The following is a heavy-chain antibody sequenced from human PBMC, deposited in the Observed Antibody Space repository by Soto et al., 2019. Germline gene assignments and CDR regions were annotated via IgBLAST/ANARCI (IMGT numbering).Heavy chain of an antibody. CDR2: ISWNSGSI. V-gene: IGHV3-9*01. Sequence: EVQLVESGGGLVQPGRSLRLSCAASGFTFDDYAMHWVRQAPGKGLEWVSGISWNSGSIGYADSVKGRFTISRDNAKISLYLQMNSLRAEDTALYYCAKAPGYCSGGSCYPYYFDYWGQGTLVTVSS. CDR3: AKAPGYCSGGSCYPYYFDY. D-gene: IGHD2-15*01. CDR1: GFTFDDYA. J-gene: IGHJ4*02.